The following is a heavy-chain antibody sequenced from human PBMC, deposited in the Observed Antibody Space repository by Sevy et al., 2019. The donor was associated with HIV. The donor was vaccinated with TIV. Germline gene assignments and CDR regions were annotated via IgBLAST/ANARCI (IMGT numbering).Heavy chain of an antibody. J-gene: IGHJ6*03. Sequence: GGSLRLSCEVSGFTFGNYWMSWVRQAPGKGLEWVANIMEDGSDKYYSDSVEGRFTISRDNAKNSLFLQMNNLGADDTAVYYCARRNYQDSGTYYGYYYMDVWGKGTTVTVSS. CDR2: IMEDGSDK. CDR1: GFTFGNYW. CDR3: ARRNYQDSGTYYGYYYMDV. V-gene: IGHV3-7*01. D-gene: IGHD3-10*01.